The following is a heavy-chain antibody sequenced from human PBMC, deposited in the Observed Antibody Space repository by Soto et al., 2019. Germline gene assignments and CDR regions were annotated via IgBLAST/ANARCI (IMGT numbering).Heavy chain of an antibody. D-gene: IGHD3-9*01. CDR2: INHSGST. CDR3: ARGPLYYDILTGYRRDYGMDV. V-gene: IGHV4-34*01. J-gene: IGHJ6*02. Sequence: QVQLQQWGAGLLKPSETLSLTCAVYGGSLSGNYWSWIRQPPGKGLEWIGEINHSGSTNYNPSLKSRVTISLDTSKNQFSLKLSSVTTADTAVYYCARGPLYYDILTGYRRDYGMDVWGQGATVTVSS. CDR1: GGSLSGNY.